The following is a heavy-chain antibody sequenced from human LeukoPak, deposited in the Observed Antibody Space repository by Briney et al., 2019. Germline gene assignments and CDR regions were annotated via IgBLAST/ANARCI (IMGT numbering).Heavy chain of an antibody. Sequence: SETLSLTCAVYGGSFSGYYWSWIRQPPGKGLEWIGEINHSGSTNYNPSLKSRVTISVDTSKNQFSLKLSSVTAADTAVYYCARDPHSSGWYYFDYWGQGTLVTVSS. CDR2: INHSGST. V-gene: IGHV4-34*01. CDR3: ARDPHSSGWYYFDY. D-gene: IGHD6-19*01. J-gene: IGHJ4*02. CDR1: GGSFSGYY.